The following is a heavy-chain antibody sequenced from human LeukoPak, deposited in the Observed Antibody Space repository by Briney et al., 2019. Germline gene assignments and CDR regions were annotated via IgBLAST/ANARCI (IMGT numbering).Heavy chain of an antibody. V-gene: IGHV3-15*01. CDR2: IKSWFNGGTQ. D-gene: IGHD3-16*01. CDR3: TKDRPYTGGGVIAS. CDR1: GLIFSDAW. J-gene: IGHJ5*01. Sequence: GGSLRLSCAASGLIFSDAWMTWVRQAPGKGLECVGRIKSWFNGGTQDLAATVKGRFIISREDSRNTVYLQLNSLKTEDTAVYYCTKDRPYTGGGVIASWGPGTLVTVSS.